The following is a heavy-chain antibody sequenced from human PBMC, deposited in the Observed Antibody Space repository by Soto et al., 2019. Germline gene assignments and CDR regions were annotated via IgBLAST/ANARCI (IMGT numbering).Heavy chain of an antibody. CDR2: IYCSGST. Sequence: PSETLSLTCTVSGGSISRSSYYWGWIRQPPGKGLEGIGMIYCSGSTYYNPSLKSRVTISVDTSKNQFSLKLSSVTAADTAVYYCARVLTMVRGVITYYYYYYMDVWGKGTTVTVSS. D-gene: IGHD3-10*01. CDR1: GGSISRSSYY. J-gene: IGHJ6*03. V-gene: IGHV4-39*01. CDR3: ARVLTMVRGVITYYYYYYMDV.